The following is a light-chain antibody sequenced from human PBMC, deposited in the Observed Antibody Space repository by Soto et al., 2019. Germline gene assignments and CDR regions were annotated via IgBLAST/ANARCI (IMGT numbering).Light chain of an antibody. J-gene: IGKJ2*01. CDR1: QDISNY. Sequence: DLQMTQSPSSLSASVGDRVTITCQASQDISNYLNWYQQKPGKAPKLLIYDASNLERGVPSRFSGSGSGTDFSLTVDSLQPDDTATYYCQQYDHPPYTFGQGTKLEIK. CDR2: DAS. V-gene: IGKV1-33*01. CDR3: QQYDHPPYT.